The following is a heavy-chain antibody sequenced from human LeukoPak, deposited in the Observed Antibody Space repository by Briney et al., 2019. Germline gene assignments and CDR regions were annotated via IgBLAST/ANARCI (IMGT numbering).Heavy chain of an antibody. CDR2: IFYSGST. CDR3: ARVGYYGSGSYYRDYFEY. Sequence: SETLSLTCTVSGGSISGYNWSWIRKPPGKGLEWIGYIFYSGSTNYNPSLKSRVTISIDTSKNQFSLKLNSVTAADTAVYYCARVGYYGSGSYYRDYFEYWGQGTLVTVSS. J-gene: IGHJ4*02. CDR1: GGSISGYN. D-gene: IGHD3-10*01. V-gene: IGHV4-59*01.